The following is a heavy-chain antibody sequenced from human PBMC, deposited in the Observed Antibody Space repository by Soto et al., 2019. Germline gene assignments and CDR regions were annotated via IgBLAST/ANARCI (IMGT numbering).Heavy chain of an antibody. CDR1: GGSISSGGYY. D-gene: IGHD6-6*01. J-gene: IGHJ4*02. V-gene: IGHV4-31*03. CDR3: ARESSSIAALDY. CDR2: IYYSGST. Sequence: SETLSLTCTVSGGSISSGGYYWSWIRQHPGKGLEWIGYIYYSGSTYYNPSLKSRVKISVDTSKYQFSLKLSSVTAADTAVYYCARESSSIAALDYWGQGTLVTVSS.